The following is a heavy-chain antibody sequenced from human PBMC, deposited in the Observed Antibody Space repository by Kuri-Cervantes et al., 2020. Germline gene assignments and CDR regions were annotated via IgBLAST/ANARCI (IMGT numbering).Heavy chain of an antibody. CDR2: IYSGGST. V-gene: IGHV3-66*01. J-gene: IGHJ6*02. Sequence: GESLKISCAASGFTFSSYAMHWVRQAPGKGLEWVSVIYSGGSTYYADSVKGRFTISRDNSKNTLYLQMNSLRAEDTAVYYCAKGGSYFNYYGMDVWGQGTTVTVSS. D-gene: IGHD1-26*01. CDR1: GFTFSSYA. CDR3: AKGGSYFNYYGMDV.